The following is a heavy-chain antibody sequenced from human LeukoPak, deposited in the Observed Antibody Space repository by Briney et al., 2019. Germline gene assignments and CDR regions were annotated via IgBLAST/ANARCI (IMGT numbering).Heavy chain of an antibody. CDR2: ISYDGSNK. CDR1: GFTFSSYG. D-gene: IGHD2-15*01. CDR3: AKVKDIVVVVAATGGYYFDY. V-gene: IGHV3-30*18. J-gene: IGHJ4*02. Sequence: GGSLRLSCAASGFTFSSYGMHWVRQAPGKGLEWVAVISYDGSNKYYADSVKGRFTISRDNSKNTLYLQMNSLRAEDTAVYYCAKVKDIVVVVAATGGYYFDYWGQGTLVTVSS.